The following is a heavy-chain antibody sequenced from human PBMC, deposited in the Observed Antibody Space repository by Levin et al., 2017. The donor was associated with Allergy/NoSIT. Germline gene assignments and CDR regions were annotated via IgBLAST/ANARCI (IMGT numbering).Heavy chain of an antibody. CDR3: AGVHGAPIVVAT. D-gene: IGHD2-15*01. CDR2: ICCSLNAICTSGDTR. J-gene: IGHJ4*02. V-gene: IGHV3-48*01. Sequence: PGGSLRLSCAASGFTFSRSDMNWVRQAPGKGLEWISYICCSLNAICTSGDTRYYADSVKGRFTISRDDANNSLYLQMDSVRAADTAVYYCAGVHGAPIVVATWGQGTLVTVSS. CDR1: GFTFSRSD.